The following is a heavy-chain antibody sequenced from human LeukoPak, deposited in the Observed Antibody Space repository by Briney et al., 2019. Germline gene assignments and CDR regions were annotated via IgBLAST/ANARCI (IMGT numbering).Heavy chain of an antibody. V-gene: IGHV1-69*04. CDR1: GGTFSSYA. J-gene: IGHJ6*02. CDR2: IIPILGIA. CDR3: ARDQEGASRDSRLGYYGMDV. D-gene: IGHD1-26*01. Sequence: ASVKVSCKASGGTFSSYAISWVRQAPGQGLEWMGRIIPILGIANYAQKFQGRVTITADKSTSTAYMELSSPRSEDTAVYYCARDQEGASRDSRLGYYGMDVWGQGTTVTVSS.